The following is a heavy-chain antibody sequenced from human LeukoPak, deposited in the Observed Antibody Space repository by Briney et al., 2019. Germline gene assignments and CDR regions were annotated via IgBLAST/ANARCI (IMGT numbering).Heavy chain of an antibody. D-gene: IGHD4-23*01. J-gene: IGHJ4*02. Sequence: GGSLRLSCAASGFTFSGYGMHWVRLAPGKGLEWMGVIGNNGDNGYYADSVKGRFTISRDNSKDTLYLEMTSLRAEDTAVYYCARAIYGGAWCGPDYWGQGTLVTVSS. V-gene: IGHV3-33*01. CDR2: IGNNGDNG. CDR1: GFTFSGYG. CDR3: ARAIYGGAWCGPDY.